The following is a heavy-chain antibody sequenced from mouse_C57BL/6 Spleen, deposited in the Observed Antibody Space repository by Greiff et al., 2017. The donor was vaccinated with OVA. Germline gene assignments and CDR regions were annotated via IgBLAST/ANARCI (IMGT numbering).Heavy chain of an antibody. V-gene: IGHV1-55*01. Sequence: QVQLQQSGAELVKPGASVKMSCKASGYTFTSYWINWVKQRPGQGLEWIGDIYPGSGSTNYNEKFKSKATLTVDTSSSTAYMQLSSLTSEDSAVYYCARWLLRGGYAMDYWGQGTSVTVSS. CDR2: IYPGSGST. CDR3: ARWLLRGGYAMDY. D-gene: IGHD2-3*01. CDR1: GYTFTSYW. J-gene: IGHJ4*01.